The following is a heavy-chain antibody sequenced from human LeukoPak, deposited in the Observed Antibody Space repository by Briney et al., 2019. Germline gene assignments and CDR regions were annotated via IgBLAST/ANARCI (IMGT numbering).Heavy chain of an antibody. J-gene: IGHJ6*03. V-gene: IGHV4-34*01. CDR2: INLSGST. CDR3: ARQISDYYYYYMDV. CDR1: GGSFSGYY. Sequence: SETLSLTCAVYGGSFSGYYWSWIRQPPGKGLEWIGEINLSGSTNYNPSLKSRVTISADTSKNQFSLKLNSVTAADTAMYYCARQISDYYYYYMDVWGEGITVTVSS. D-gene: IGHD2/OR15-2a*01.